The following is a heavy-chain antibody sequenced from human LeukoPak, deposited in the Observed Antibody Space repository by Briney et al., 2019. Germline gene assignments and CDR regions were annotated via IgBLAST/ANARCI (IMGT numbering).Heavy chain of an antibody. Sequence: PSETLSLTCTVSGGSISSYYWSWIRQPPGKGLEWIGYIYYSGSTNYNPSLKSRVTISVDTSKNQFSLKLSSVTAADTAVYYCARLENDYGGYRYWGQGTLVTVSS. D-gene: IGHD4-17*01. CDR1: GGSISSYY. CDR2: IYYSGST. V-gene: IGHV4-59*08. CDR3: ARLENDYGGYRY. J-gene: IGHJ4*02.